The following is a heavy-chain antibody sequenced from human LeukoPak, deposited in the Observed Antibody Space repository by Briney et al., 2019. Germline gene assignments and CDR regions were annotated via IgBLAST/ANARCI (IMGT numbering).Heavy chain of an antibody. CDR2: IRYDGSNK. CDR3: AKDPWRPIAVAGTLPDY. D-gene: IGHD6-19*01. CDR1: GLTFSTYG. J-gene: IGHJ4*02. Sequence: GGSLRLSCAASGLTFSTYGMQWVRQAPGKGLEWVAFIRYDGSNKYYTDSVKGRFTISRDNSKNTLYLQMNSLRAEDTAVYYCAKDPWRPIAVAGTLPDYWGQGTLVTVSS. V-gene: IGHV3-30*02.